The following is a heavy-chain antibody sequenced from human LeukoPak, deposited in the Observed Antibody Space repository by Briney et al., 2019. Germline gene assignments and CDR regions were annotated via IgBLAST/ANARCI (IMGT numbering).Heavy chain of an antibody. CDR2: IRYDGSNK. J-gene: IGHJ4*02. CDR3: AKGYYYYDSSGYQYYFDY. Sequence: GGSLRRSCAASGFTFIIYGMHWVRQAPRKGVEWVAFIRYDGSNKYYADSVKGRVTISRDNSKNTLYLQMHSLRAEDTDVYYCAKGYYYYDSSGYQYYFDYWGQGTLVTVSS. V-gene: IGHV3-30*02. CDR1: GFTFIIYG. D-gene: IGHD3-22*01.